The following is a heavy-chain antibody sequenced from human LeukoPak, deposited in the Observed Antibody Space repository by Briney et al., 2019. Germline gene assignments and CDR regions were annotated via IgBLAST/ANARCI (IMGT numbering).Heavy chain of an antibody. CDR1: GGTFSSYA. CDR2: MNPNSGNT. J-gene: IGHJ4*02. V-gene: IGHV1-8*02. Sequence: ASVKVSCKASGGTFSSYAINWVRQATGQGLEWMGWMNPNSGNTGYAQKFQGRVTMTRNTSISTAYMELSSLRSEDTAVYYCARALRYFDWSPGYWGQGTLVTVSS. D-gene: IGHD3-9*01. CDR3: ARALRYFDWSPGY.